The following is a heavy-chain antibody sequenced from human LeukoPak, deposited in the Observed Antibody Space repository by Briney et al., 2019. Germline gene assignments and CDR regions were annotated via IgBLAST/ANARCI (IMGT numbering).Heavy chain of an antibody. CDR1: GGSISSGGYY. CDR2: IYYSGST. Sequence: SETLSLTCTVSGGSISSGGYYWRWLRQHPGKGLEWIAYIYYSGSTYYNPSLKSRVTISVDTSMNQFTLKLSSVTAARTDVYDCARGRGVGSDAIVSYGMGVWGKGTTVTVSS. D-gene: IGHD2-2*01. CDR3: ARGRGVGSDAIVSYGMGV. V-gene: IGHV4-31*03. J-gene: IGHJ6*04.